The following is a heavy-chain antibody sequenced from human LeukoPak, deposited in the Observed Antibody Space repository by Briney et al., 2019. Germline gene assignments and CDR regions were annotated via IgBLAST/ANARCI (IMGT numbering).Heavy chain of an antibody. CDR1: GFTFSSLW. D-gene: IGHD6-19*01. CDR2: MSPGGGNI. CDR3: SSGRDIAVAGPGGYFDY. V-gene: IGHV3-11*01. Sequence: GGSLRLSCAASGFTFSSLWMSWVRQAPGKGLEWISYMSPGGGNIYFADSVKGRFTLSRDNAKHSLDLQMNSLTAEDTAVYYCSSGRDIAVAGPGGYFDYWGQGTLVTVSS. J-gene: IGHJ4*02.